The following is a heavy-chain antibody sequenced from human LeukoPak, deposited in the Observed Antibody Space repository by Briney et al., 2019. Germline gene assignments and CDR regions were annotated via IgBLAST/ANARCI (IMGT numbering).Heavy chain of an antibody. D-gene: IGHD5-24*01. J-gene: IGHJ4*02. CDR3: ARRGDGYNYYY. CDR2: IYYSGST. Sequence: SETLCLTCTVSGGSISSSSYYWGWIRQPPGKGLEWIGSIYYSGSTYYNPSLKSRVTISVDTSKNQFSLKLSSVTAADTAVYYCARRGDGYNYYYWGQGTLVTVSS. V-gene: IGHV4-39*01. CDR1: GGSISSSSYY.